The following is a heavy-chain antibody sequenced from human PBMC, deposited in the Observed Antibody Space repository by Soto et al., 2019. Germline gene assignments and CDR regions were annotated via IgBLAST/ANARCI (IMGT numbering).Heavy chain of an antibody. CDR3: ARDRNLETSAWARDY. V-gene: IGHV1-46*03. CDR1: GYTFTSHY. J-gene: IGHJ4*02. CDR2: INANSGTT. Sequence: QVQLVQSGAEVKKPGAAVEVSCKASGYTFTSHYVHWVRQAPGQGLEWMGLINANSGTTSYAQKFQGRVTMTRDTSTSTVYMELSSLRFADTAVYYCARDRNLETSAWARDYWGQGTLVSVSS. D-gene: IGHD3-3*01.